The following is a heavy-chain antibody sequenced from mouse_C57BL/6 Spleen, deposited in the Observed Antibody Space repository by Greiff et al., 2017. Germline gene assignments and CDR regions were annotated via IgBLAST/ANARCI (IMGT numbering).Heavy chain of an antibody. Sequence: QVQLQQPGAELVKPGASVKLSCKASGYTFTSYWMQWVKQRPGQGLEWIGEIDPSDSYTNYNQKFKGKATLTVDTSSSTAYMQLSSLTSEDSAVYYCAKGDGKTAWFAYWGQGTLVTVSA. CDR1: GYTFTSYW. CDR3: AKGDGKTAWFAY. D-gene: IGHD3-3*01. CDR2: IDPSDSYT. V-gene: IGHV1-50*01. J-gene: IGHJ3*01.